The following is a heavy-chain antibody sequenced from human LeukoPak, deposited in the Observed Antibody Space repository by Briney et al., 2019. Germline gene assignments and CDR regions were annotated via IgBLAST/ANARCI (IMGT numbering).Heavy chain of an antibody. CDR2: IKSEIDGGAT. J-gene: IGHJ3*02. CDR3: TTGGSVIVAGTRAFDI. V-gene: IGHV3-15*07. CDR1: GFTFSNTW. Sequence: PGGSLRLSCAASGFTFSNTWMNWVRQAPGKGLEWVGRIKSEIDGGATDYAAPVQGRFTISRDDSQATLYLQMNSLKTEDTAVYYCTTGGSVIVAGTRAFDIWGQGTMVTVSS. D-gene: IGHD5-12*01.